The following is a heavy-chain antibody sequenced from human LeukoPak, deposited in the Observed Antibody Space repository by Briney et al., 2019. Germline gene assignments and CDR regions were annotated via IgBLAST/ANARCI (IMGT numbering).Heavy chain of an antibody. Sequence: GGSLRLSCAASGFTFSSYWMSWVRQAPGKGLEWVANIKQDGSEKYYVDSVKGRFTISRDNAKNSLYLQMNSLGAEDTAVYYCAREYSGGAFDIWGQGTMVTVSS. CDR1: GFTFSSYW. CDR3: AREYSGGAFDI. V-gene: IGHV3-7*01. D-gene: IGHD6-19*01. CDR2: IKQDGSEK. J-gene: IGHJ3*02.